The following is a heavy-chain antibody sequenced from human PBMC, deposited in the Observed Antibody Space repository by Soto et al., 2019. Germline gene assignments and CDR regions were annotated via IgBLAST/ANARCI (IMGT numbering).Heavy chain of an antibody. D-gene: IGHD3-3*01. CDR1: GYAFTSYG. CDR3: ARAFGVVIFGDY. V-gene: IGHV1-18*01. CDR2: ISANNGNT. Sequence: VASVKVSCKASGYAFTSYGISWVRQAPGQGLEWMGWISANNGNTSYAQKLQGRVTMTRDTSTSTVYMELSSLRSEDTAVYYCARAFGVVIFGDYWGQGTLVTVSS. J-gene: IGHJ4*02.